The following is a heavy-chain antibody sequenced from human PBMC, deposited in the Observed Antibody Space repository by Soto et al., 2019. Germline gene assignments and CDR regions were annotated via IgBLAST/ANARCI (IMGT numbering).Heavy chain of an antibody. CDR2: IYYSGST. J-gene: IGHJ4*02. CDR3: AVRIAARYFDY. Sequence: QVQMQESGPGLVKPSQTLSLTCTVSGGSISSGDYYWSWIRQPPGNGLEWIGYIYYSGSTYYTPSLKSRVTISVDTSNNQFSLKLISVTAADTAVYYFAVRIAARYFDYWGQGNLVTVAS. D-gene: IGHD6-6*01. CDR1: GGSISSGDYY. V-gene: IGHV4-30-4*01.